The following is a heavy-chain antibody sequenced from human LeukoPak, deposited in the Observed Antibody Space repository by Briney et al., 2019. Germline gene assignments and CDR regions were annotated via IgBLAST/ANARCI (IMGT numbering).Heavy chain of an antibody. CDR2: ISYDGTIR. Sequence: GGSLRLSCAASGLTFSSYGVHWVRQAPGKGLEWVAVISYDGTIRNYADSVKGRFTISRDNSKNTLYLQMNSLTAEDTALYYCAKGGCSSTTCYLANPWGQGTLVTVSS. CDR1: GLTFSSYG. V-gene: IGHV3-30*18. J-gene: IGHJ5*02. CDR3: AKGGCSSTTCYLANP. D-gene: IGHD2-2*01.